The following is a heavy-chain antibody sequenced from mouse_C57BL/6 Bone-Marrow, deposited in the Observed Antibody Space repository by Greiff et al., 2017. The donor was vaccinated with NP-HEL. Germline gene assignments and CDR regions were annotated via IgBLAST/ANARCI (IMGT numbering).Heavy chain of an antibody. D-gene: IGHD3-2*02. CDR3: TTDSSGRAWFAY. J-gene: IGHJ3*01. Sequence: QVQLQQSGAELVRPGASVTLSCKASGYTFTDYEMHWVKQTPVHGLEWIGAIDPETGGTAYNQKFKGKAILTADKSSSTAYMELRSLTSEDSAVYYCTTDSSGRAWFAYWGQGTLVTVSA. V-gene: IGHV1-15*01. CDR2: IDPETGGT. CDR1: GYTFTDYE.